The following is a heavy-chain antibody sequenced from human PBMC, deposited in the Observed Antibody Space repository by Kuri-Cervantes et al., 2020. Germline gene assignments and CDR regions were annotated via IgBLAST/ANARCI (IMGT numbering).Heavy chain of an antibody. D-gene: IGHD4-23*01. CDR3: ARDWSTVGGMDV. CDR1: GFTFNNYW. Sequence: GGSLRLSCAASGFTFNNYWMTWVRQAPGRGMEWVANIKEDGSETSYVGSVKGRFTISRDNAKNSLYLQMDSLRDEDTAVYYCARDWSTVGGMDVWGQGTTVTVSS. CDR2: IKEDGSET. V-gene: IGHV3-7*01. J-gene: IGHJ6*02.